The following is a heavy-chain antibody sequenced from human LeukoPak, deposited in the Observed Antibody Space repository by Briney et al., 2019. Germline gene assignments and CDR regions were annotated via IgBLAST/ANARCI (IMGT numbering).Heavy chain of an antibody. CDR2: INPNSGGT. Sequence: ASVKVSCKASGYTFTGYYMHWVRQAPGQGLEWMGWINPNSGGTNYARKFQGRVTMTRDTSISTAYMELSRLRSEDTAVYYCARDYYDSSGYGIYGMDVWGQGTTVTVSS. V-gene: IGHV1-2*02. J-gene: IGHJ6*02. CDR1: GYTFTGYY. D-gene: IGHD3-22*01. CDR3: ARDYYDSSGYGIYGMDV.